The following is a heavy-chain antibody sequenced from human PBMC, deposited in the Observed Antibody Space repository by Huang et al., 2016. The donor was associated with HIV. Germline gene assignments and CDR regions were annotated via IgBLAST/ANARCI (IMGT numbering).Heavy chain of an antibody. CDR3: AKEGDTGAALGY. J-gene: IGHJ4*02. Sequence: EVQLVESGGGLIQPGGSLRLSCAASGFTVSTNYMTWVSQAPGKGLEWVSLIYSGGTTYYADSVKGRFTISRDDSENTLYLHMTSLRAGDTAVYYCAKEGDTGAALGYWGQGTLVTIS. CDR2: IYSGGTT. V-gene: IGHV3-53*01. CDR1: GFTVSTNY. D-gene: IGHD2-8*02.